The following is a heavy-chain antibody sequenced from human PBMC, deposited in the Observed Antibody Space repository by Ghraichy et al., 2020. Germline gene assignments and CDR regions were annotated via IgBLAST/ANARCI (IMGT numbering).Heavy chain of an antibody. Sequence: ASVKVSCKASGYTFTYYGISWVRQAPGQGLEWMGWISGYNDNTNFAPKFRDRVTVTTDTLSATAYLEVRSLNSDDTAIDYCARNSSDGAFVFWGQGKMVTVSS. CDR3: ARNSSDGAFVF. CDR1: GYTFTYYG. D-gene: IGHD4-11*01. J-gene: IGHJ3*01. V-gene: IGHV1-18*01. CDR2: ISGYNDNT.